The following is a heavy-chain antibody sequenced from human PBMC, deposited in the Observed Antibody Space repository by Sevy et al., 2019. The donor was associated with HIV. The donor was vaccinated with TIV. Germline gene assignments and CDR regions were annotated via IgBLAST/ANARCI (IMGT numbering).Heavy chain of an antibody. Sequence: SETLSLTCTVSGGSISNSNYYWGWIRQSPGKGLEWIGSIFYTGTTHYNPSLKSRVTISVDTSKNQFSLKLSSVTAADTAVYYCARDHLLSLAYSWFDPWGQGTLVTVSS. CDR2: IFYTGTT. V-gene: IGHV4-39*01. D-gene: IGHD2-2*01. CDR3: ARDHLLSLAYSWFDP. CDR1: GGSISNSNYY. J-gene: IGHJ5*02.